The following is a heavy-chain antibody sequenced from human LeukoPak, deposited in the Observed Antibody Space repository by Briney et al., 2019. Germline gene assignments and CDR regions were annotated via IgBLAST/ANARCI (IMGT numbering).Heavy chain of an antibody. CDR1: GGSISSSNW. Sequence: PSGTLSLTCAVSGGSISSSNWWSWVRQPPGKGLEWIGEIYHSGSTNCNPSLKSRVTISVDKSKNQFSLKLSSVTAADTAVYYCARAVQLERRWWFDPWGQGTLVTVSS. V-gene: IGHV4-4*02. J-gene: IGHJ5*02. CDR2: IYHSGST. CDR3: ARAVQLERRWWFDP. D-gene: IGHD1-1*01.